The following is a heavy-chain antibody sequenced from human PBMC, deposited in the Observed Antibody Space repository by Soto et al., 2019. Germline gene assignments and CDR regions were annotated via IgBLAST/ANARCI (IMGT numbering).Heavy chain of an antibody. CDR3: ARDGGRGCSSTSCYDPYYYYYMDV. V-gene: IGHV3-7*01. J-gene: IGHJ6*03. CDR1: GFTFSSYW. CDR2: IKQDGSEK. Sequence: GGSLRLSCAASGFTFSSYWMSWVRQAPGKGLEWVANIKQDGSEKYYVDSVKGRFTISRDNAKNSLYLQMNSLRAEDTAVYYCARDGGRGCSSTSCYDPYYYYYMDVWGQGTTVTVSS. D-gene: IGHD2-2*01.